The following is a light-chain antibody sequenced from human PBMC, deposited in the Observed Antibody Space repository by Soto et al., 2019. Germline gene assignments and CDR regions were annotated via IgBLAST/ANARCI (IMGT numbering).Light chain of an antibody. Sequence: DIQMTQSPSSLSASVEDRVAITCPASQSISNYLNWYQQKPGKAPKLLIYAASTLQTGVPSRFSGSGSGTDFTLTISSLQPEDFATYYCQQSYSTLWTFGQGTKVDIK. CDR1: QSISNY. CDR3: QQSYSTLWT. CDR2: AAS. V-gene: IGKV1-39*01. J-gene: IGKJ1*01.